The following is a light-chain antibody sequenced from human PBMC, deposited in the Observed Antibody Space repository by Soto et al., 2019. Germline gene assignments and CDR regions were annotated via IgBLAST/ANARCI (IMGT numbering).Light chain of an antibody. CDR1: QSLVHSDGNTY. CDR3: MQATQYRPYT. Sequence: DIVLTQTPLSSPVTLGQPASISCRSSQSLVHSDGNTYLSWLHQRPGQPPRLLIDKVSNRFSGVPDRYSGSGAGTDFTLKISRVEAEDVGIYFCMQATQYRPYTFGQGTKREIK. CDR2: KVS. J-gene: IGKJ2*01. V-gene: IGKV2-24*01.